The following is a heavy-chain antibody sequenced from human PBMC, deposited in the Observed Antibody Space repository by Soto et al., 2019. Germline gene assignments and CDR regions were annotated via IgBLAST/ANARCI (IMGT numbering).Heavy chain of an antibody. CDR2: FSDGGSNT. CDR3: AILDSSTWYTGYYFHY. Sequence: PGGSLRLSCAASGFSFSSYAMNWVRQAPGKGLEWVSAFSDGGSNTYYADSVKGRFTISRDNSKNTLFLQMNSLRAEDTAVYYCAILDSSTWYTGYYFHYWGQGTLVTVST. CDR1: GFSFSSYA. J-gene: IGHJ4*02. D-gene: IGHD6-13*01. V-gene: IGHV3-23*01.